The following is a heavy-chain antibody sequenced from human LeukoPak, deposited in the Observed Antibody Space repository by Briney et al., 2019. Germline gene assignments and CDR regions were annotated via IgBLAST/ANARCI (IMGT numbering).Heavy chain of an antibody. D-gene: IGHD5-12*01. J-gene: IGHJ4*02. CDR3: ATLTRGATAY. V-gene: IGHV1-69*02. CDR1: GGTSSSYP. Sequence: ASVKVSCKASGGTSSSYPISWVRQAPGQGLEWMGRNIPILGIPNYAQKFQGRVTISADKSTSTAYMDLSSLRSEDTAVYYCATLTRGATAYWGQGTLVTVSS. CDR2: NIPILGIP.